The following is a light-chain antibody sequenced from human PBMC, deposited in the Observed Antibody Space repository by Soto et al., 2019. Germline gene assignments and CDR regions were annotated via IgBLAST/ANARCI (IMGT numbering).Light chain of an antibody. CDR3: QQYDDWRLLT. Sequence: EVVMTQSPATLSVSPGDKATLSCRASQSVSSHLAWYQQKPGQAPRLLIYGASTRASGVPARFSGSGSGTEFTLTISSLQSEDFAMYYWQQYDDWRLLTFGGGTKVEI. J-gene: IGKJ4*01. CDR1: QSVSSH. CDR2: GAS. V-gene: IGKV3-15*01.